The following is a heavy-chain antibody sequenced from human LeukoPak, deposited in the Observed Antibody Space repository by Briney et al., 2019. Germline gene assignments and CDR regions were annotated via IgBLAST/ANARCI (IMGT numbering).Heavy chain of an antibody. CDR1: GGTFSSYT. Sequence: GASVKVSCKASGGTFSSYTISWVRQAPGQGLEWMRRIIPILGIANYAQKFQGRVTITADKSTSTAYMELSSLRSEDTAVYYCARGGDLKGELDYWGQGTLVTVSS. J-gene: IGHJ4*02. CDR3: ARGGDLKGELDY. D-gene: IGHD3-16*01. CDR2: IIPILGIA. V-gene: IGHV1-69*02.